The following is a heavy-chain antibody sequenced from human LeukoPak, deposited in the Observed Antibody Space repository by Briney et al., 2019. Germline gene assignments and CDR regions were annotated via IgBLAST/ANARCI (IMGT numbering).Heavy chain of an antibody. Sequence: GASVKVSCKASGGTFSSYAISWVRQAPGQGLEWMGGTTPMFGTANYAQKFQGRVTMTIDTSTSTAYMELRSLRSDDTAVYYCARETIAAAGTVAFDIWGQGTMVTVSS. J-gene: IGHJ3*02. V-gene: IGHV1-69*05. D-gene: IGHD6-13*01. CDR3: ARETIAAAGTVAFDI. CDR2: TTPMFGTA. CDR1: GGTFSSYA.